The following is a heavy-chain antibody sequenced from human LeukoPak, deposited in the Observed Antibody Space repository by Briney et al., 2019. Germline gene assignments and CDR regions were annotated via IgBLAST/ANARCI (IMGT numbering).Heavy chain of an antibody. J-gene: IGHJ4*02. V-gene: IGHV4-39*01. CDR2: IYFSGST. CDR3: ASARSISWYEV. Sequence: SETLSLTCNVSGGSINSGNYYWGWIRQPPGKGLEWIGSIYFSGSTYYNPSLKSRVTISVDTSKNQFSLKLSSVTAADTAIYYCASARSISWYEVWGQGTLVTVSS. D-gene: IGHD2-2*01. CDR1: GGSINSGNYY.